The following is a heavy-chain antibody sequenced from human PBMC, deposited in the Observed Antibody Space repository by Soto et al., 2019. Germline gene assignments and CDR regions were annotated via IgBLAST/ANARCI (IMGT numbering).Heavy chain of an antibody. CDR2: ISGSGGST. J-gene: IGHJ6*03. V-gene: IGHV3-23*01. CDR1: GFTFSSYA. Sequence: GGSLRLSCAASGFTFSSYAMSWVRQAPGKGLEWVSAISGSGGSTYYADSVKGRFTISRDNSKNTLYLQMNSLRAEDTAVYYCAKDWKLEYYGSGRRGNYYMDVWGKGTTVTVSS. D-gene: IGHD3-10*01. CDR3: AKDWKLEYYGSGRRGNYYMDV.